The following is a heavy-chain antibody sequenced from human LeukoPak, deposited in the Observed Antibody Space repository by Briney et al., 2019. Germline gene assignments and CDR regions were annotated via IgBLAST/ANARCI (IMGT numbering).Heavy chain of an antibody. D-gene: IGHD2-2*01. CDR1: GFTFSSYA. CDR2: IWYDGSNK. V-gene: IGHV3-33*08. CDR3: ARGCSSTSCHDRFDY. J-gene: IGHJ4*02. Sequence: GGSLRLSCAASGFTFSSYAMSWVRQAPGKGLEWVAVIWYDGSNKYYADSVKGRFTISRDNSKNTLYLQMNSLRAEDTAVYYCARGCSSTSCHDRFDYWGQGTLVTVSS.